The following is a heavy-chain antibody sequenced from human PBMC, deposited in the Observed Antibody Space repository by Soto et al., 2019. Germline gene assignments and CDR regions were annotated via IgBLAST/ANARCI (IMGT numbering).Heavy chain of an antibody. J-gene: IGHJ6*02. CDR1: GGTFSSYA. D-gene: IGHD2-15*01. CDR2: IIPIFGTA. V-gene: IGHV1-69*12. CDR3: ARSGCRGGSCYYYYGRDV. Sequence: QVQLVQSGAEVKKPGSSVKVSCKASGGTFSSYAISWVRQAPGQGLEWMGGIIPIFGTANYAQKFQGRVTITADEXTXTXXMELSSLRSEDTAVYYCARSGCRGGSCYYYYGRDVWGQGTTVTVSS.